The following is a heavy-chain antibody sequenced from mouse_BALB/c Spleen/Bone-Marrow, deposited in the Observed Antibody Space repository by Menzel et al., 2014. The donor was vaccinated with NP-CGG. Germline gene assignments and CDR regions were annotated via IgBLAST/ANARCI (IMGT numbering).Heavy chain of an antibody. Sequence: VKVVESGAELVRPGSSVKISCKASGYACSGYWMNWVKQRPGQGLEWIGQIYPGDGDTDYNGKFKGKATLTADKSSSTAYMQLSSLTSEDSAVYFCARGGISVDYWGQGTTLTVSS. CDR1: GYACSGYW. V-gene: IGHV1-80*01. CDR3: ARGGISVDY. CDR2: IYPGDGDT. J-gene: IGHJ2*01.